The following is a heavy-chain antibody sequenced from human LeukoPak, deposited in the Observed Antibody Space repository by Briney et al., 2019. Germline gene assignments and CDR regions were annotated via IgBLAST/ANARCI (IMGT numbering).Heavy chain of an antibody. V-gene: IGHV3-48*03. Sequence: GGSLSLSCAASGFTFSSYEMTWVRQAAGKGLEWVSNISSSDTTIHYADSVKGRFTISRDNARNSLYLQMNSLRAEDTAVYYCARTRRDNYYYYYGMDVWGQGTTVTVSS. CDR1: GFTFSSYE. J-gene: IGHJ6*02. D-gene: IGHD5-24*01. CDR3: ARTRRDNYYYYYGMDV. CDR2: ISSSDTTI.